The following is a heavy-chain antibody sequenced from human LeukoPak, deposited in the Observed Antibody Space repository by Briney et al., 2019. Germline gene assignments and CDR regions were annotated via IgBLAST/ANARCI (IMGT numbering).Heavy chain of an antibody. V-gene: IGHV4-34*01. CDR3: ARHYCSSASCYVDY. CDR1: GGSFSGYY. Sequence: SETLSLTCAVYGGSFSGYYWSWIRQPPGKGLECIGEINHSGSTNYNPSLKSRVTISVDTSKNQFSLKLSSVTAADTAVYYCARHYCSSASCYVDYWGQGTLVTVSS. J-gene: IGHJ4*02. D-gene: IGHD2-2*01. CDR2: INHSGST.